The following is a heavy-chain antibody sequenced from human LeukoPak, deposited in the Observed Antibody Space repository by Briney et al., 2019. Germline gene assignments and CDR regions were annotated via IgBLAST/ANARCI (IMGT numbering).Heavy chain of an antibody. D-gene: IGHD3-9*01. CDR3: AKSKKVFILTGGIDY. V-gene: IGHV3-30*18. Sequence: GGSLRLSCAASGFTFSSYGMHWVRQAPGKGLEWVAVISYDGSNKYYADSVKGRFTISRDNSKNTLYLQMNSLRAEDTAVYYCAKSKKVFILTGGIDYWGQGTLVTVSS. J-gene: IGHJ4*02. CDR2: ISYDGSNK. CDR1: GFTFSSYG.